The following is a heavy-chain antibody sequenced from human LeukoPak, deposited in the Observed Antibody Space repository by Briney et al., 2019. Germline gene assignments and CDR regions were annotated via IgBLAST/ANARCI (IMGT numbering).Heavy chain of an antibody. CDR1: GGSIGSNNYY. CDR3: ARHDSYGPVNWFDP. Sequence: SETLSLTCTVSGGSIGSNNYYWGWIRQPPGKGLEWIATIYYSGSTYYNPSLRSRATISIDTSRNQFSLKLNSVTAADTAVYYCARHDSYGPVNWFDPWGQGIQVTVSS. CDR2: IYYSGST. D-gene: IGHD3-10*01. J-gene: IGHJ5*02. V-gene: IGHV4-39*01.